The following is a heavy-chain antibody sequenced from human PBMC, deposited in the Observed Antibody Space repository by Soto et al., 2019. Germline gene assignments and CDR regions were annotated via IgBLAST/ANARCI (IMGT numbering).Heavy chain of an antibody. Sequence: QVQLVQSGAEVKKPGSSVKVSCKASGGTFSSYAISWVRQAPGQGLEWMGGIIPIFGTADYAQKFQGRVTITADEFTSTAYMELSSLKYEDTAVYYCAGHSSGVPGYYYGMDVWGQGTTVTVSS. D-gene: IGHD3-22*01. CDR2: IIPIFGTA. CDR1: GGTFSSYA. J-gene: IGHJ6*02. CDR3: AGHSSGVPGYYYGMDV. V-gene: IGHV1-69*12.